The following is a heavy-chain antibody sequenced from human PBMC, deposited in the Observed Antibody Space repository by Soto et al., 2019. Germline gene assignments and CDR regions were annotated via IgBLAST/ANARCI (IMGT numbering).Heavy chain of an antibody. J-gene: IGHJ6*02. CDR1: GFSLSTSGMC. CDR2: IDWDDDK. V-gene: IGHV2-70*11. CDR3: ARIQGTYSSSWYGMDV. Sequence: SGPTAGEPTQTLALTCTFSGFSLSTSGMCVSWIRQPPGKALEWLARIDWDDDKYYSTSLKTRLTISKDTSKNQVVLTMTNMDPVDTATYYCARIQGTYSSSWYGMDVWGQGT. D-gene: IGHD6-13*01.